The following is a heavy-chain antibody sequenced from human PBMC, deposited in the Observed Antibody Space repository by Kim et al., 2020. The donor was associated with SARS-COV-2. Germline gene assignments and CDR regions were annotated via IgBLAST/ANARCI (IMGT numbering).Heavy chain of an antibody. CDR1: GFTFSTYA. CDR2: IRIRDVIT. D-gene: IGHD4-17*01. J-gene: IGHJ4*02. V-gene: IGHV3-23*01. CDR3: AKAGVGDYVVPDF. Sequence: GGSLRLSCAASGFTFSTYAMSWVRQAPGKGLEWVSSIRIRDVITFYADSVKGRFTISRDNSKNTVYLQMNSLRVEDTAIYYCAKAGVGDYVVPDFWGPGTLVTVSS.